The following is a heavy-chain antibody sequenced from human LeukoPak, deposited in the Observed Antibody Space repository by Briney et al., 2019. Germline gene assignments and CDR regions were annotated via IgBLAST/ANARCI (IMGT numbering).Heavy chain of an antibody. CDR3: TIEGFLVDY. J-gene: IGHJ4*02. CDR1: GFTFGDYA. Sequence: QAGGSLRLSCTASGFTFGDYAMSWVRQAPGKGLEWVGFIRSKAYGGTTEYAASVKGRFTISRDDSKSIAYLQMNSLKTEDTAVYYCTIEGFLVDYWGQGTLVTVSS. V-gene: IGHV3-49*04. CDR2: IRSKAYGGTT.